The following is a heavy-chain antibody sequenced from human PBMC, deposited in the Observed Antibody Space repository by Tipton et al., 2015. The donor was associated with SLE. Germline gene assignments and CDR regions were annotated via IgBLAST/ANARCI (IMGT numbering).Heavy chain of an antibody. CDR3: ARVGSGVDY. V-gene: IGHV4-59*01. CDR1: GGSISSYY. Sequence: TLSLTCTVSGGSISSYYWSWIRQPPGKGLEWIGYIYYSGSTNYNPSLKSRVTISVDTSKNQFSLKLSSVTAADTAVYYCARVGSGVDYWGQGTLVTVSS. D-gene: IGHD3-10*01. CDR2: IYYSGST. J-gene: IGHJ4*02.